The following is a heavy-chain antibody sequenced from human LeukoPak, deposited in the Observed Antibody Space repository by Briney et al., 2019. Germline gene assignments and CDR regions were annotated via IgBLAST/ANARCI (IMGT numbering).Heavy chain of an antibody. Sequence: GGSLRLSCTASGFTFSSYTMNWVRQAPGKGLEWVSAISGSGGSTYYADSVKGRFTIPRDNSKNTLYLQMNSLRAEDTAVYYCAKEGGGITYYYDSSGYYPDAFDIWGQGTMVTVSS. CDR1: GFTFSSYT. J-gene: IGHJ3*02. CDR2: ISGSGGST. CDR3: AKEGGGITYYYDSSGYYPDAFDI. V-gene: IGHV3-23*01. D-gene: IGHD3-22*01.